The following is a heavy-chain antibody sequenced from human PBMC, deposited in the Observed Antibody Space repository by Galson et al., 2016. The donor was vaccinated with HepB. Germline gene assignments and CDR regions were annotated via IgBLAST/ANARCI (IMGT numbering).Heavy chain of an antibody. CDR3: ARAYYDFRSASNYGMDV. V-gene: IGHV4-30-2*06. Sequence: TLSLTCAASGGSISNGAYSWSWIRQSPGKGLECIGYIYHSGTSYYSPSLKRRVTISVDRSKNQFSLKLRSVTAADTAVYYCARAYYDFRSASNYGMDVCGKGTTVIVSS. D-gene: IGHD3-3*01. J-gene: IGHJ6*04. CDR1: GGSISNGAYS. CDR2: IYHSGTS.